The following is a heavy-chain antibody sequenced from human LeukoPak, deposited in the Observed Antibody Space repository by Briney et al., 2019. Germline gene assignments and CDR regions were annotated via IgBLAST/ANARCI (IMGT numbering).Heavy chain of an antibody. D-gene: IGHD6-19*01. V-gene: IGHV3-7*01. CDR1: GFTFSTYW. CDR2: TKEDGGEK. J-gene: IGHJ4*02. Sequence: WGSLILSCAASGFTFSTYWMSWVRQAPGKGLEWVANTKEDGGEKYYVDSVKGRFTISRDNAENSLYLQMNSLRAEDTAVYYCARRSVAGSLDYWGQGTLVTVSS. CDR3: ARRSVAGSLDY.